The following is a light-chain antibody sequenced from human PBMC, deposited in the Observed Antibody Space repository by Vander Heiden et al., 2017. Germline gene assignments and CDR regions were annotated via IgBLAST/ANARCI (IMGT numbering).Light chain of an antibody. Sequence: DIVMTQSPDSLAVSLGDRATINCKSSQSVLYSSTNKNYLAWYQQKPGQPPKLLIYWASTRESGVPDRFNGSGSGTDFTLTISSLQADDVAVYHCQQDDSIPYTFGQGTKLEIK. CDR3: QQDDSIPYT. CDR1: QSVLYSSTNKNY. J-gene: IGKJ2*01. CDR2: WAS. V-gene: IGKV4-1*01.